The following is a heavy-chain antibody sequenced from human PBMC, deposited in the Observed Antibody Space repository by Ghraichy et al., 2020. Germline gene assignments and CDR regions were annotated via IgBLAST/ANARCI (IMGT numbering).Heavy chain of an antibody. CDR1: DGPFGGYY. CDR2: IYPGGRA. J-gene: IGHJ4*02. D-gene: IGHD2-15*01. V-gene: IGHV4-34*01. Sequence: SETLSLTCSVYDGPFGGYYWSVICQSPGQGLEWIGEIYPGGRATYNPSLESRATISVDTSRNHFSLTLRSVTAGDTAMYYCARGRYCGGGGCYPRPSSFDSWGQGTLVTVSS. CDR3: ARGRYCGGGGCYPRPSSFDS.